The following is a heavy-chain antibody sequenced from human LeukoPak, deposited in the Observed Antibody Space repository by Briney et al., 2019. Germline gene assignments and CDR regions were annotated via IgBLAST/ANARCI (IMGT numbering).Heavy chain of an antibody. J-gene: IGHJ4*02. D-gene: IGHD1-1*01. V-gene: IGHV4-59*01. CDR3: ARDRTGLDY. CDR1: GGSISSYY. Sequence: SETLSLTCTVSGGSISSYYWSWIRQPPGKGLEWIGYVYYSGSTNYNPSLKSRVTISVDTSKNQFSLKLSSVTAADTAVYYCARDRTGLDYWGQGTLVTVSS. CDR2: VYYSGST.